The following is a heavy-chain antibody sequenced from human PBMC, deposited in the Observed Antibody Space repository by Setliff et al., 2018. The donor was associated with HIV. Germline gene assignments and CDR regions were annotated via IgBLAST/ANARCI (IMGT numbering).Heavy chain of an antibody. CDR3: AKHPRYYDSGSRYFDY. V-gene: IGHV3-23*01. D-gene: IGHD3-10*01. CDR1: GFTFSNSD. CDR2: VSGSGGST. J-gene: IGHJ4*02. Sequence: PGGSLRLSCAASGFTFSNSDMNWVRQAPGKGLEWVSGVSGSGGSTYYADSVKGRFTISRDNSKNTLYLQMNSLRAEDTAVYYCAKHPRYYDSGSRYFDYWGQGTLVTVSS.